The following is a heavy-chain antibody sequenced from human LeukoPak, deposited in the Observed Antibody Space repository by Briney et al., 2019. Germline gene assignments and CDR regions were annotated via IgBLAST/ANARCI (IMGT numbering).Heavy chain of an antibody. Sequence: SETLSLTCTVSGGSISSYYWSWIRQPPGKGLEWIGYIYYSGSTNYNPSLKSRVTISVDTSKNQFSLKLSSVTAADTAVYYCARPGEMATSHDAFDIWGQGTMVTVSS. CDR3: ARPGEMATSHDAFDI. CDR2: IYYSGST. CDR1: GGSISSYY. J-gene: IGHJ3*02. V-gene: IGHV4-59*08. D-gene: IGHD5-24*01.